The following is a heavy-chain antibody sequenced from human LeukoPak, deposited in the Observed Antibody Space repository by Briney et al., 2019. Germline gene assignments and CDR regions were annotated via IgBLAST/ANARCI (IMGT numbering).Heavy chain of an antibody. D-gene: IGHD5-18*01. J-gene: IGHJ6*02. CDR3: ASPSRGYSYGYYYYYGMDV. CDR2: ISSSSSYI. Sequence: GGSLRLSCAASGFTFSSYSMNWVRQAPGKGLEGVSSISSSSSYIYYADSVKGRFTISRDNAKNSLYLQMNSLRAEDTAVYYCASPSRGYSYGYYYYYGMDVWGQGATVTVSS. V-gene: IGHV3-21*01. CDR1: GFTFSSYS.